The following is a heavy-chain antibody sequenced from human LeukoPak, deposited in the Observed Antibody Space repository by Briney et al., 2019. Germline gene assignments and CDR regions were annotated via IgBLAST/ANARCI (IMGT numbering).Heavy chain of an antibody. J-gene: IGHJ4*02. V-gene: IGHV3-7*01. CDR3: ARVLPVASRDY. CDR2: IKQDGSDK. Sequence: HPGGSLRLSCAASGFTFSTYWMSWVRQAPGKGLEWVASIKQDGSDKFYVDSVKGRFTISRDNAKNSMYLQMNSLRAEDTAVYYCARVLPVASRDYWGQGTLVTVSS. CDR1: GFTFSTYW. D-gene: IGHD2-2*01.